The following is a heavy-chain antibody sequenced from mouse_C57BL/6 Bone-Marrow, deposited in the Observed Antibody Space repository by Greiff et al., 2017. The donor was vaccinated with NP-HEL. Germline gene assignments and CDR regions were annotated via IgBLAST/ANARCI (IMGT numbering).Heavy chain of an antibody. V-gene: IGHV1-69*01. CDR1: GYTFTSYW. CDR2: IDPSDSYT. J-gene: IGHJ2*01. Sequence: VQLQQPGAELVMPGASVKLSCKASGYTFTSYWMHWVKQRPGQGLEWIGEIDPSDSYTNYNQKFKGKSTLTVDKSSSPSYLQLSSLASEDSAVDYCASSGGILGRDFDYWGQGTTLTVSS. D-gene: IGHD4-1*01. CDR3: ASSGGILGRDFDY.